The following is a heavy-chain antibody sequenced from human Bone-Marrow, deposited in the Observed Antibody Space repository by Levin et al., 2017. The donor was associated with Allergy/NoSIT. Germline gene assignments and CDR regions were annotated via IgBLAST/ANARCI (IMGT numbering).Heavy chain of an antibody. Sequence: SQTLSLTCTVSGGSISSGDYYWSWIRQRPGKALEWIGYIFYTGTTQSNPSLTSRVSISVDTSKNQFSLQLNSVTAADTAVYYCARDSENSKWSYFDYWGLGTLVTVSS. J-gene: IGHJ4*02. CDR1: GGSISSGDYY. D-gene: IGHD2-15*01. CDR3: ARDSENSKWSYFDY. V-gene: IGHV4-30-4*01. CDR2: IFYTGTT.